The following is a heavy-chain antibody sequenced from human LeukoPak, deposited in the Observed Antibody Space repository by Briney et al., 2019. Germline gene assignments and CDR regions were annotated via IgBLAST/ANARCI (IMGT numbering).Heavy chain of an antibody. Sequence: PSETLSLTCTVSGGSISSSSYYWGWIRQPPGKGLEWTGTIYYSGSTYYNPSLKSRVTISVETSKNQFSLKLSSVTAADTAVYYCARGYPREYNWFDPWGQGTLVTASS. J-gene: IGHJ5*02. D-gene: IGHD1-1*01. CDR1: GGSISSSSYY. V-gene: IGHV4-39*07. CDR2: IYYSGST. CDR3: ARGYPREYNWFDP.